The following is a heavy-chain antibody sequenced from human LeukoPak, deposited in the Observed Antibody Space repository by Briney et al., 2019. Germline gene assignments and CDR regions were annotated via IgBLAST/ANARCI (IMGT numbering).Heavy chain of an antibody. D-gene: IGHD4-17*01. J-gene: IGHJ4*02. CDR1: GFTFSDYY. CDR3: ARDLRYGDYSLDY. Sequence: GGSLRLSCAASGFTFSDYYMSWIRQAPGKGLEWVSYISSSGSTIYYADSVKGRFTISRDNAKNSLFPQMNSLRAEDTAVYYCARDLRYGDYSLDYWGQGTQVTVSS. CDR2: ISSSGSTI. V-gene: IGHV3-11*01.